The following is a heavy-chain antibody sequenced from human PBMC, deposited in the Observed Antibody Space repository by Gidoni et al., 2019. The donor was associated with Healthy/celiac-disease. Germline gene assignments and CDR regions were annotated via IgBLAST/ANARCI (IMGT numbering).Heavy chain of an antibody. CDR1: GYTFPSYY. CDR2: INPRSGST. CDR3: ARDIRGSSGYSYYFDY. V-gene: IGHV1-46*01. Sequence: QVQLVQSGAEVKKPGASVKVSCTASGYTFPSYYMHWVRQAPGQGLEWMGIINPRSGSTSYAQKIQGRVTMTRDTSTSTVYMELSSLRSEDTAVYYCARDIRGSSGYSYYFDYWGQGTLVTVSS. J-gene: IGHJ4*02. D-gene: IGHD3-22*01.